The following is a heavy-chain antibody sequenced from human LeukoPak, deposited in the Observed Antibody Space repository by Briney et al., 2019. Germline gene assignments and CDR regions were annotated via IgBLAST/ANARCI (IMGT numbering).Heavy chain of an antibody. Sequence: SETLSLACTVSGGSISSYYWSWIRQPPGKGLEWIGYIYYSGSTNYNPSLKSRVTVSVDTSKNQFSLKLSSVTAADTAVCYCARRLAAAGTRYYYGMDVWGQGTTVTVSS. J-gene: IGHJ6*02. CDR1: GGSISSYY. D-gene: IGHD6-13*01. V-gene: IGHV4-59*08. CDR2: IYYSGST. CDR3: ARRLAAAGTRYYYGMDV.